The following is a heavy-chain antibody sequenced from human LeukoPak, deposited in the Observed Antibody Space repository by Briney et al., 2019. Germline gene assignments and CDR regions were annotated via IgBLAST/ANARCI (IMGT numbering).Heavy chain of an antibody. D-gene: IGHD2-2*01. J-gene: IGHJ4*02. CDR3: ATHYCDSTSCYAGGDY. CDR2: ISGSGGSA. CDR1: GFTFSSYA. V-gene: IGHV3-23*01. Sequence: AGGSLRLSCAASGFTFSSYAMSWVRQAPGKGLEWVSAISGSGGSAYYTDTVKGRFTISRDNSKNTLYLQMNSLRAEDTAVYYCATHYCDSTSCYAGGDYWGQGTLVTGSS.